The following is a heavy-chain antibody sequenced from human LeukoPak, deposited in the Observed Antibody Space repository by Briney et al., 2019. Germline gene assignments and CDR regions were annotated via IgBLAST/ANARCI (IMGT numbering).Heavy chain of an antibody. CDR3: ATDLATVVIVTNY. CDR2: FDPEDGET. D-gene: IGHD4-23*01. Sequence: ASVKVSCKVSGYTLTELSMHWVRQAPGKGLEWMGGFDPEDGETIYAQKFQGRVTMTEDTSTDTAYMELRSLRCGDTAVYYCATDLATVVIVTNYWGQGTLVTVSS. J-gene: IGHJ4*02. V-gene: IGHV1-24*01. CDR1: GYTLTELS.